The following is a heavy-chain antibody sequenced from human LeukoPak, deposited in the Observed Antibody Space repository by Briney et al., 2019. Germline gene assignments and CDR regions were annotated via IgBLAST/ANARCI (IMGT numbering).Heavy chain of an antibody. V-gene: IGHV3-74*03. CDR2: ISSDGSTT. CDR3: VGGAPLDY. Sequence: RGSLRLSCAASGFNFNSYWMNWVRQDAGRGLVWLSRISSDGSTTQYADSVRGRFTISRDNAENTLDLQMNSLRADDTAVYYCVGGAPLDYWGRGTLVTVSS. CDR1: GFNFNSYW. J-gene: IGHJ4*02.